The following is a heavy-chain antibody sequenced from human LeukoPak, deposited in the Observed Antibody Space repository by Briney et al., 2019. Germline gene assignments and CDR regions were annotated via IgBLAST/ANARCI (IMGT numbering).Heavy chain of an antibody. V-gene: IGHV3-48*02. CDR3: ARDSFHYSLGFVY. CDR2: ISSSSSTI. CDR1: GFTFSSYD. D-gene: IGHD3-22*01. Sequence: PGGSERLFCSASGFTFSSYDMNWVRQAPGKGLEWISYISSSSSTIYYADSVKGRFTISRDNVKHSLYLQMNSLRDEDTAVYYCARDSFHYSLGFVYWGQGTL. J-gene: IGHJ4*02.